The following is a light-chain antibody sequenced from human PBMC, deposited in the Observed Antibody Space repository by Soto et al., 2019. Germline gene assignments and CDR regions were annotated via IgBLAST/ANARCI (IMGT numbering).Light chain of an antibody. V-gene: IGLV2-14*01. J-gene: IGLJ2*01. CDR2: DVS. Sequence: QFALTQPASVSGSPGQSITISCTGTSTDVGGYNYASWYQQHPGKAPRLIIYDVSNRPSGVSNRFSGSKSGNTASPTISGLQAEDEADYYCTSYTSTSALEVLGGGTQLTV. CDR1: STDVGGYNY. CDR3: TSYTSTSALEV.